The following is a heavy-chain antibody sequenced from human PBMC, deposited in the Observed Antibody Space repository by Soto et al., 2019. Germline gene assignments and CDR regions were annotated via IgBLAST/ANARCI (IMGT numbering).Heavy chain of an antibody. CDR3: AIGPIVVVVAASPGMEV. Sequence: ASETLSLTCAVYGGSFRGYYWSWIRQPPGKGLECIGEINHSGSTNYNTSLKSRVTISVDTSKKQFSLKLSSVTAADTAVYYCAIGPIVVVVAASPGMEVWGQGTRVTVSS. V-gene: IGHV4-34*01. CDR2: INHSGST. D-gene: IGHD2-15*01. J-gene: IGHJ6*02. CDR1: GGSFRGYY.